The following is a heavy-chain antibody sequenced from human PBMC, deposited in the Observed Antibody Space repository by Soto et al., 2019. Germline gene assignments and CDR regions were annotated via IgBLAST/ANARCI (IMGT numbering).Heavy chain of an antibody. CDR3: ACHSGSGYYLFDY. CDR2: IYWDDDK. CDR1: GFSLSTSRVG. V-gene: IGHV2-5*02. J-gene: IGHJ4*02. Sequence: QITLKESGATLVKPTQTLTLTCTFSGFSLSTSRVGVGWIRQPPGKALEWLALIYWDDDKRYIPSLKSRLTITKATSKNQVVLTITLTDPVDTATYYCACHSGSGYYLFDYWGQGNLVTVSS. D-gene: IGHD3-22*01.